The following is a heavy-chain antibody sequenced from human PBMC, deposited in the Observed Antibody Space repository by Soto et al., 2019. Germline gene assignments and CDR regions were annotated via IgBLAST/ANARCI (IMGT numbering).Heavy chain of an antibody. CDR1: GGTFSSYA. D-gene: IGHD2-2*01. J-gene: IGHJ6*02. Sequence: ASVKVSCKASGGTFSSYAISWVRQAPGQGLEWMGGIIPIFGTANYAQKFQGRVTITADESTSTAYMELSSLRSEDTAVYYCARHCSSTSCYYYYYYGMDVWGQGTKVTVSS. V-gene: IGHV1-69*13. CDR3: ARHCSSTSCYYYYYYGMDV. CDR2: IIPIFGTA.